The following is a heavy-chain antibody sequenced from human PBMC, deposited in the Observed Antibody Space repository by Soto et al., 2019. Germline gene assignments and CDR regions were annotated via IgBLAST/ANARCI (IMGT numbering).Heavy chain of an antibody. CDR3: ARDGGYYGSGPYGMDV. CDR1: GFTFSSYW. CDR2: INSDGSST. V-gene: IGHV3-74*01. J-gene: IGHJ6*02. Sequence: EVQLVESGGGLVQPGGSLRLSCAASGFTFSSYWMHWVRQAPGKGLVWFSRINSDGSSTSYADSVKGRFTISRDNAKNTLYLQMNSLRAEGTAVYYCARDGGYYGSGPYGMDVWGQGTTVTVSS. D-gene: IGHD3-10*01.